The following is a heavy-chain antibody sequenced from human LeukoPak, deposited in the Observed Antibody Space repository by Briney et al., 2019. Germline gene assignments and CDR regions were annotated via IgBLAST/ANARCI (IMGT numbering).Heavy chain of an antibody. V-gene: IGHV4-39*01. D-gene: IGHD1-26*01. CDR1: GGSISSSSYS. J-gene: IGHJ3*01. CDR2: IYYSGNT. CDR3: AHFKGGSFDF. Sequence: SETLSLTCTVSGGSISSSSYSWGWIRQPPGKGLEWIGSIYYSGNTYYNPSLKSRVTISVDTSKNQFSLKLTSVTAADTAVYYCAHFKGGSFDFWGQGTMVTVSS.